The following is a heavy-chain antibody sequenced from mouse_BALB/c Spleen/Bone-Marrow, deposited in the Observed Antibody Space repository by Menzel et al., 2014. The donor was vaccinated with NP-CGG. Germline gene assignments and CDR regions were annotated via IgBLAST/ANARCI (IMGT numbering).Heavy chain of an antibody. Sequence: QVQLQQSGPELVKPGASVKMSCKASGYTFTDYVISWVKQRTGQGLEWIGEIYPGSGSTYYNEKFKGKATLTAGKSSNTAYMQLSSLTSEDSAVYFCARGGGYGSSWFAYWGQGTLVTVSA. D-gene: IGHD1-1*01. CDR3: ARGGGYGSSWFAY. V-gene: IGHV1-77*01. J-gene: IGHJ3*01. CDR1: GYTFTDYV. CDR2: IYPGSGST.